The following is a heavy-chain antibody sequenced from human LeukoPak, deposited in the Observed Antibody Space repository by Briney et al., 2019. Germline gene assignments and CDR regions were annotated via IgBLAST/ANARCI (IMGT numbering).Heavy chain of an antibody. CDR1: GYTFTSYY. J-gene: IGHJ6*03. D-gene: IGHD3-10*01. V-gene: IGHV1-46*01. CDR2: INPSGGST. CDR3: ARAGWYYYGSGRNYYYMDV. Sequence: ASVKVSCKASGYTFTSYYMHWVRQAPGQGLEWMGIINPSGGSTSYAQKFQGRVTMTRDTSTSTVFMELSSLRSEDTAVYYCARAGWYYYGSGRNYYYMDVWGKGTTVTVSS.